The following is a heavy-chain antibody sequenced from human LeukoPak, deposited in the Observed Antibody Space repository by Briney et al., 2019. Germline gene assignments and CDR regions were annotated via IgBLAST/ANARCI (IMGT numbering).Heavy chain of an antibody. CDR2: FYYSGST. J-gene: IGHJ4*02. CDR1: GGSFNDYH. Sequence: PSETLSLTCAVYGGSFNDYHWSWIRQPPEKGLEWIGTFYYSGSTYYNSSLKSRVTISVDTSKNQFSLKLSSVTAADTAVYYCARGSSHGSGSYSDYWGQGTLVTVSS. V-gene: IGHV4-34*01. CDR3: ARGSSHGSGSYSDY. D-gene: IGHD3-10*01.